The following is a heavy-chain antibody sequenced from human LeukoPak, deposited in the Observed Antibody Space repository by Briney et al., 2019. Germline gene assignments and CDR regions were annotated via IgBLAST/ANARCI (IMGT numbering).Heavy chain of an antibody. CDR1: GFTFSNAW. J-gene: IGHJ4*02. D-gene: IGHD2-21*02. CDR2: IKSKTDGGTT. Sequence: GGSLRLSCAASGFTFSNAWMSWVRQAPGKGLEWVGRIKSKTDGGTTDCAAPVKGRFTISRDNSKNTLYLQMNSLRAEDTAVYYCAKDRLPVRRDIDYWGQGTLVTVSS. V-gene: IGHV3-15*01. CDR3: AKDRLPVRRDIDY.